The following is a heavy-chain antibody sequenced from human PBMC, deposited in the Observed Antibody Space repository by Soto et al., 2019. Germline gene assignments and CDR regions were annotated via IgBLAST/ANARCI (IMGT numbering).Heavy chain of an antibody. CDR2: IGAARDP. J-gene: IGHJ6*02. CDR1: GFTFSNFD. Sequence: GWSLRLSCATSGFTFSNFDMHWVRQVPGKGLEWVSAIGAARDPYYLGSVKGRFTISRENAKNSVYLQMNDLRAGESAVYYCARADTGRLPRRADYYYDMDVWGQGTTVAVS. D-gene: IGHD5-18*01. V-gene: IGHV3-13*05. CDR3: ARADTGRLPRRADYYYDMDV.